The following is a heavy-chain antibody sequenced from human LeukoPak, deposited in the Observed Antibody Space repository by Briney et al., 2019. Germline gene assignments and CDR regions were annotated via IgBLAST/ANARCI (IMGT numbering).Heavy chain of an antibody. J-gene: IGHJ4*02. Sequence: PSETLSLTCTVSGGSINSYYWSWIRQPAGKGLEWIGRIYGGGSTGYNPSLKSRVTMSLDTSKNQFSLNLSSVTAADTAVYYCAFWSGYYSGSGEYNWGQGTLVTVSS. D-gene: IGHD3-3*01. CDR2: IYGGGST. CDR3: AFWSGYYSGSGEYN. CDR1: GGSINSYY. V-gene: IGHV4-4*07.